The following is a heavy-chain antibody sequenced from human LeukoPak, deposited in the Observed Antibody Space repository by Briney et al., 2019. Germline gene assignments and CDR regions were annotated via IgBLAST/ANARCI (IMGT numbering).Heavy chain of an antibody. CDR3: ARTYYYDSSGYPFDY. J-gene: IGHJ4*02. CDR1: GGSISSISYY. V-gene: IGHV4-39*07. Sequence: SETLSLTCTVSGGSISSISYYWGWIRQPPGKGLEGMGSIYYSGSTYYNPSLKSRVTISVDTSTNQFSMKLSSVTAADTAVYYCARTYYYDSSGYPFDYWGQGTLVTVSS. D-gene: IGHD3-22*01. CDR2: IYYSGST.